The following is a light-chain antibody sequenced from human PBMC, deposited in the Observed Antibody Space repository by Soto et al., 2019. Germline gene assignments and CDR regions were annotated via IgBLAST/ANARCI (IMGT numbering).Light chain of an antibody. CDR1: QSVSRN. CDR2: ATS. Sequence: EILMTQSPATLSVSPGERASLSCRASQSVSRNLAWYQQKPGKTPRLLIYATSTRATGIPARFSGSGSGTEFTLTISSLQSEDFALYYCQHYNNWPLTFGGGTKVDIK. V-gene: IGKV3-15*01. CDR3: QHYNNWPLT. J-gene: IGKJ4*01.